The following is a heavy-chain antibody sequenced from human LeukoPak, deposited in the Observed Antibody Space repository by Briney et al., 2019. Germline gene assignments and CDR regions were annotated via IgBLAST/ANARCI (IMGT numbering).Heavy chain of an antibody. CDR1: GFTFSSYG. Sequence: GGSLRLSCAASGFTFSSYGMSWVRQAPGKGLEWVSGISGSGGNTYYADSVKGRLTISRDNSKNTLYLQMNRLTAEHTSVYYCAKKHYDVVSGYYSFDYWGQGTLVTVSS. D-gene: IGHD3-3*01. CDR2: ISGSGGNT. J-gene: IGHJ4*02. CDR3: AKKHYDVVSGYYSFDY. V-gene: IGHV3-23*01.